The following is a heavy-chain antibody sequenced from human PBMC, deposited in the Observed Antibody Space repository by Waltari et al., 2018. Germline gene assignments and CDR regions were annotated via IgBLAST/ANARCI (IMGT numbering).Heavy chain of an antibody. D-gene: IGHD3-22*01. V-gene: IGHV1-46*03. Sequence: QVQLVQSGAEVKKPGASVKVSCKASGYTFTSYYMHWVRQAPGQGLEWMGRINPSGGSTSYAQKFQGRVTMTRDTSTSTVYMELSSLRSEDTAVYYCARGGLRITMIVVVGAEYFQHWGQGTLVTVSS. CDR1: GYTFTSYY. CDR2: INPSGGST. CDR3: ARGGLRITMIVVVGAEYFQH. J-gene: IGHJ1*01.